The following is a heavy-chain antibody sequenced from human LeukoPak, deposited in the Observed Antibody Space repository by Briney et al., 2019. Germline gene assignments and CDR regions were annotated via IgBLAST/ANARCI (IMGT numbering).Heavy chain of an antibody. Sequence: SETLSLTCTVSGGSIRSSYYYWGWIRQPPGKGLEWIGSIYDSGSTYYNPSPKSRVTISVDTSKNQFSLKLSSVTAADTAVYYCARALGYCSGGSCTRGYNWFDPWGQGTLVTVPS. CDR2: IYDSGST. CDR1: GGSIRSSYYY. J-gene: IGHJ5*02. CDR3: ARALGYCSGGSCTRGYNWFDP. V-gene: IGHV4-39*01. D-gene: IGHD2-15*01.